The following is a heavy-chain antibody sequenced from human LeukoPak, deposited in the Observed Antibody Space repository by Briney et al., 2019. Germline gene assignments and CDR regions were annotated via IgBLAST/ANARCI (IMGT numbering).Heavy chain of an antibody. CDR2: IIPIFGTA. CDR3: ARALNYDFWSGYYDY. CDR1: GGTFSSYA. V-gene: IGHV1-69*01. J-gene: IGHJ4*02. Sequence: GSSVKVSCKASGGTFSSYAISWVRQAPGQELEWMGGIIPIFGTANYAQKFQGRVTITADESTSTAYMELSSLRSEDTAVYYCARALNYDFWSGYYDYWGQGTLVTVSS. D-gene: IGHD3-3*01.